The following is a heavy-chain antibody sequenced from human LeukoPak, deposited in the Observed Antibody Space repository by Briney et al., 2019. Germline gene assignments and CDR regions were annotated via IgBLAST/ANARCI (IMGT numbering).Heavy chain of an antibody. V-gene: IGHV1-46*03. J-gene: IGHJ4*02. Sequence: ASVKVSCKASGYTFTSYYMHWVRQAPGQRLEWMGIINPSGGSTSYAQKFQGRVTMTRDTSTSTVYMEPSSLRSEDTAVYYCARNIVVVPAALYFDYWGQGTLVTVSS. D-gene: IGHD2-2*01. CDR3: ARNIVVVPAALYFDY. CDR2: INPSGGST. CDR1: GYTFTSYY.